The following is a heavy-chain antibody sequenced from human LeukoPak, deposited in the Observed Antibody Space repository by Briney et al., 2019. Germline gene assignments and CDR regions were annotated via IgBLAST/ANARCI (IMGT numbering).Heavy chain of an antibody. V-gene: IGHV3-23*01. CDR1: GFTFDTYA. Sequence: GGSLRLSCAASGFTFDTYALTWVRQAPGKGLEWVSVIAAGGGGIQYAESVKGRFIISRDNSKKTLYLQMNNLRAEDTAMYYCAKYMPPTTVATRIFDCWGQGTLVTVS. CDR3: AKYMPPTTVATRIFDC. J-gene: IGHJ4*02. CDR2: IAAGGGGI. D-gene: IGHD4-23*01.